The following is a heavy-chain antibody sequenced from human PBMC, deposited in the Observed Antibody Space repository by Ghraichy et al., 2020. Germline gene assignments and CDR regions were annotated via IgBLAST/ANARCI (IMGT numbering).Heavy chain of an antibody. CDR3: AKVQSGTDY. V-gene: IGHV3-23*01. J-gene: IGHJ4*02. Sequence: GGSLRLSCAASGFTFSTYAMTWVRQDPGKGLEWVSSISGSGSNTYYAGSVKGRLTISRDNSKNTLYLQMNSLRAEDTAVYFCAKVQSGTDYWGQGTLVTVSS. CDR2: ISGSGSNT. D-gene: IGHD4-11*01. CDR1: GFTFSTYA.